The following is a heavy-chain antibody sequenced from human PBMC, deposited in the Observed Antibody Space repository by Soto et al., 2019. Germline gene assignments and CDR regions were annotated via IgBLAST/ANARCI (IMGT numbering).Heavy chain of an antibody. J-gene: IGHJ4*02. CDR3: ARGGSGSYYSTHFDY. CDR2: INWNGGST. D-gene: IGHD3-10*01. CDR1: GFTFDDYG. Sequence: PGGSLRLSCAASGFTFDDYGMSWVRQAPGKGLEWVSGINWNGGSTGYADSVKGRFTISRDNAKNSLYLQMNSLRAEDTALYHCARGGSGSYYSTHFDYWGQGTLVTVSS. V-gene: IGHV3-20*01.